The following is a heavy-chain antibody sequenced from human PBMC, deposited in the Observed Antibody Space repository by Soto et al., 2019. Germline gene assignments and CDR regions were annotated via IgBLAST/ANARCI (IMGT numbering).Heavy chain of an antibody. CDR2: ISSSGSYI. J-gene: IGHJ4*02. V-gene: IGHV3-21*01. Sequence: EVQLVESGGGLVKPGGSLRLSCAASRFTFSSYSMNWVRQAPGKGLEWVSSISSSGSYIYYADSVKGRFTISRDNAKNSLYLQMNSLRAEDTAVYYCARSIVVVPAAIDYWGQGTLVTVSS. D-gene: IGHD2-2*02. CDR3: ARSIVVVPAAIDY. CDR1: RFTFSSYS.